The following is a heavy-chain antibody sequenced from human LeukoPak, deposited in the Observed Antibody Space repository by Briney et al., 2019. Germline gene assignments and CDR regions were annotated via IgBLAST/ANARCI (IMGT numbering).Heavy chain of an antibody. CDR1: GGSISSGGYS. CDR2: IYHSGST. J-gene: IGHJ3*02. CDR3: ARADFWSGFSLFDI. Sequence: SRTLSLTCAVSGGSISSGGYSWSWIRQPPGKGLEWIGYIYHSGSTYYNPSLKSRVTISVDRSKNQFSLKLSSVTAADTAVYYCARADFWSGFSLFDIWGQGTMVTVSS. D-gene: IGHD3-3*01. V-gene: IGHV4-30-2*01.